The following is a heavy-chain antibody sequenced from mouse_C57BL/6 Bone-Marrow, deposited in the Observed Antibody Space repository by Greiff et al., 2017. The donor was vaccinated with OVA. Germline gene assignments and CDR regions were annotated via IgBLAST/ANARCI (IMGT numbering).Heavy chain of an antibody. V-gene: IGHV14-4*01. D-gene: IGHD2-2*01. CDR2: IDPENGDT. Sequence: VQLQQSGAELVRPGASVKLSCTASGFNIKDDYMHWVKQRPEQGLEWIGWIDPENGDTEYASKFQGKATITAETSSNTAYLQLSSLTSEDTAVYYCTTRWLRRGVIAYWGQGTLVTVSA. CDR1: GFNIKDDY. J-gene: IGHJ3*01. CDR3: TTRWLRRGVIAY.